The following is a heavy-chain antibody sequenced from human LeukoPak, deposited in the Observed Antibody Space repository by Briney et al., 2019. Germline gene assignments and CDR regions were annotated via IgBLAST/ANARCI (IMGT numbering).Heavy chain of an antibody. D-gene: IGHD2-2*01. V-gene: IGHV1-18*01. CDR2: ISAYNGNT. CDR1: GYTFTSYG. Sequence: ASVNVSCKASGYTFTSYGISWVRQAPGQGLEWMGWISAYNGNTNYAQKLQGRVTMTTDTSTRTAYMELRSLRSDDTAVYYGARDQEVVVVPAATKVYYYYYGMDVWGQGTTVTVSS. CDR3: ARDQEVVVVPAATKVYYYYYGMDV. J-gene: IGHJ6*02.